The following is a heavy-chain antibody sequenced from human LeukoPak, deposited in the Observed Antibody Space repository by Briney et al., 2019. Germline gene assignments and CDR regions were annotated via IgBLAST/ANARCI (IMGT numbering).Heavy chain of an antibody. V-gene: IGHV1-24*01. CDR1: GYTLTELS. CDR3: ATDMGTLSRTDAFDI. J-gene: IGHJ3*02. Sequence: ASVKVSCTVSGYTLTELSMHWVRQAPGKGLEWMGGFDPEDGETIYAQKFQGRVTMTEDTSTDTAYMELSSLRSEDTAVYYCATDMGTLSRTDAFDIWGQGTMVTVSS. D-gene: IGHD5-18*01. CDR2: FDPEDGET.